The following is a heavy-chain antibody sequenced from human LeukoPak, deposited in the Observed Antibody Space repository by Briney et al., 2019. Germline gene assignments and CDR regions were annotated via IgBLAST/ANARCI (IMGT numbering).Heavy chain of an antibody. CDR3: ARGSPAAHFDY. CDR1: GGSINSGSYY. D-gene: IGHD2-2*01. Sequence: SETLSLTCTVSGGSINSGSYYWSWIRQPAGKGLEWIGRIYTSGSTNYNPSLKSRVTMSVDTSKNQFSLKLSSVTAADTAVYYCARGSPAAHFDYWGQGTLVTVSS. V-gene: IGHV4-61*02. CDR2: IYTSGST. J-gene: IGHJ4*02.